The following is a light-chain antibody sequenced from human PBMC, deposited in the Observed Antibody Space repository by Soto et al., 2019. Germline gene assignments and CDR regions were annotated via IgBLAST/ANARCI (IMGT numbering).Light chain of an antibody. J-gene: IGLJ3*02. CDR2: DVS. V-gene: IGLV2-14*01. CDR3: NSYTTTSTWV. Sequence: QSALTQPASVSGSPGQSISISCTGTSSDVGAYNYVSWYQQHPGKAPKLAIYDVSDRPSGVSNRFSGSKSGNTASLTISGLQAEDEADYYCNSYTTTSTWVFGGGTKLTVL. CDR1: SSDVGAYNY.